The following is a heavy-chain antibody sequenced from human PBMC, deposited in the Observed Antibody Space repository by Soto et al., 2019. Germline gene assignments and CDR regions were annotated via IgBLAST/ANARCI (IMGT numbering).Heavy chain of an antibody. CDR3: ARAVSIHSAPVVPAAMVYYYYYYMDV. J-gene: IGHJ6*03. CDR2: IIPIIGTA. V-gene: IGHV1-69*06. D-gene: IGHD2-2*01. CDR1: GGTFSSYA. Sequence: GASVKVSCKASGGTFSSYAISWVRQAPGQGLEWMGGIIPIIGTANYAQKFQGRVTMTADTSISTAYMELSSLRSEDTAVYYCARAVSIHSAPVVPAAMVYYYYYYMDVWGKGTTVTVSS.